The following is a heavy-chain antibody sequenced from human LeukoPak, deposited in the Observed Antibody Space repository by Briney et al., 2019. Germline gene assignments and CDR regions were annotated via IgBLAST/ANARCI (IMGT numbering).Heavy chain of an antibody. J-gene: IGHJ4*02. CDR2: VSGSAGST. CDR1: GFTFSSYA. CDR3: AKDHGGGLFDY. V-gene: IGHV3-23*01. Sequence: GGSLRLSCAASGFTFSSYAMSWVRQAPGKGLEWVSAVSGSAGSTYYADSVKGRFTISRDNSKNTLYLQMNSLRAEDTAVYYCAKDHGGGLFDYWGQGTLVTVSS. D-gene: IGHD3-16*01.